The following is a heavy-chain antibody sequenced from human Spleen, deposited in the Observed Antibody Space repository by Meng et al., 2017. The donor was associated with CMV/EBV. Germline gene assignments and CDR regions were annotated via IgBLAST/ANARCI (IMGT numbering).Heavy chain of an antibody. CDR1: GFTFRNAR. J-gene: IGHJ4*02. V-gene: IGHV3-15*01. CDR3: TKGGPLGSYFDY. CDR2: IRSKDVGGTV. D-gene: IGHD1-26*01. Sequence: GSGFTFRNARMTWVRQAPGKGLEWVGRIRSKDVGGTVDYAAPVEGRITNSRDDSKNTLYLQMNSLKTEDTAVYYCTKGGPLGSYFDYWGQGALVTVSS.